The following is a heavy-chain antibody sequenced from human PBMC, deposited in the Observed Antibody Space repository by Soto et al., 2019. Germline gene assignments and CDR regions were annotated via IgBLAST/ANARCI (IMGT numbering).Heavy chain of an antibody. CDR2: INPSGGST. CDR1: GYTFTSYY. Sequence: RASVKVSCKASGYTFTSYYMHWVRQAPGQGLEWMGIINPSGGSTSYAQKFQGRVTMTRDTSTSTVYMELSSLRSEDTTVYYCARDQGVYSSSSGPYYYYGMDVWGQGTTVTVSS. CDR3: ARDQGVYSSSSGPYYYYGMDV. D-gene: IGHD6-6*01. V-gene: IGHV1-46*01. J-gene: IGHJ6*02.